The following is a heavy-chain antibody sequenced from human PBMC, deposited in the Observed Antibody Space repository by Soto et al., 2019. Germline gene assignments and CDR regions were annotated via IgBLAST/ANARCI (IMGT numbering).Heavy chain of an antibody. D-gene: IGHD2-2*01. CDR2: IIPILGIA. Sequence: VKVSCKASGGTFSSYTISWVRQAPGQGLEWMGRIIPILGIANYAQKFQGRVTITADKSTSTAYMELSSLRSEDTAVYYCARDLGPGDIVVVPADDQETNYWGQGTLVTVSS. CDR1: GGTFSSYT. V-gene: IGHV1-69*10. CDR3: ARDLGPGDIVVVPADDQETNY. J-gene: IGHJ4*02.